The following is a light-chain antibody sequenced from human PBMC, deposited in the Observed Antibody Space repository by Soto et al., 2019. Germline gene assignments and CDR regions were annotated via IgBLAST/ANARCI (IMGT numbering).Light chain of an antibody. CDR2: RNN. J-gene: IGLJ7*01. CDR1: RSNIGRNF. Sequence: QPVLTQPPSASGTPGQRVTISCSGSRSNIGRNFAYWYQHVPGTAPRLLIQRNNERPSGVPDRFSGSKFGTSVSLAISGLRSDDEATYYCAAWDDTLDAQVFGGGTQLTVL. V-gene: IGLV1-47*01. CDR3: AAWDDTLDAQV.